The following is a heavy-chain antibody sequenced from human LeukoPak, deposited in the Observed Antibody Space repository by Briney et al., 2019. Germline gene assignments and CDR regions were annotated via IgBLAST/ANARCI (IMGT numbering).Heavy chain of an antibody. CDR1: GGSISSRSYY. J-gene: IGHJ2*01. Sequence: SDTLSLTCTVSGGSISSRSYYWAWIPQSPGKGLQFIGSIYYSGSTYYRPSLKSRVTMSVDTSKNHFSLQLNSVTAADTAVYYCARHVPSALRIVVVASDWYFDLWGRGTLVTVSS. CDR2: IYYSGST. D-gene: IGHD2-21*01. V-gene: IGHV4-39*01. CDR3: ARHVPSALRIVVVASDWYFDL.